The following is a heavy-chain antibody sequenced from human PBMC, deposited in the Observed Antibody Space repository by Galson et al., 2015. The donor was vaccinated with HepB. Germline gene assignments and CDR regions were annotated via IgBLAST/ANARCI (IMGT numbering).Heavy chain of an antibody. CDR1: GYTFTNYW. CDR3: SRSTFASGTYSLDY. J-gene: IGHJ4*02. V-gene: IGHV5-51*01. D-gene: IGHD3-10*01. CDR2: INPRDSDT. Sequence: QSGAEVKKPGDSLEISCKGSGYTFTNYWITWVRQMPGKGLEWMGVINPRDSDTRYSPSFQGQLIISVDKSINTAYLQWGSLKASDTAMYYCSRSTFASGTYSLDYWGQGSLLTVSS.